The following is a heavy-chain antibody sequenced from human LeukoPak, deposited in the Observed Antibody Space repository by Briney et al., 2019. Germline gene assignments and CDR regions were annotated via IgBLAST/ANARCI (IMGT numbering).Heavy chain of an antibody. D-gene: IGHD1-26*01. J-gene: IGHJ4*02. CDR3: RRESGHYSPFGH. V-gene: IGHV4-4*02. Sequence: TSGTLSLTCAVSGAFITNSHRRCGARQPPGRGLEWFGEIYHSGPTNYNPSLQSRVTMSLDESKNHLSLPLASVTAADTAIYYCRRESGHYSPFGHWGQGILVTVTT. CDR1: GAFITNSHR. CDR2: IYHSGPT.